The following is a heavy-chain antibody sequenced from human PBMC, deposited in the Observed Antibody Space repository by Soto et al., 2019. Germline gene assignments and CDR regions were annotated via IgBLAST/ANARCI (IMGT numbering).Heavy chain of an antibody. V-gene: IGHV4-38-2*01. J-gene: IGHJ4*02. CDR1: GYSISSGYY. CDR3: AISPVIAAAGTFFDY. D-gene: IGHD6-13*01. CDR2: IYHSGST. Sequence: PSETLSLTCAVSGYSISSGYYWGWIRQPPGKGLEWIGSIYHSGSTYYNPSLTSRVTISVHTSTHQSSLKLSSVTAADPAVNYCAISPVIAAAGTFFDYWGQGTLVTVSS.